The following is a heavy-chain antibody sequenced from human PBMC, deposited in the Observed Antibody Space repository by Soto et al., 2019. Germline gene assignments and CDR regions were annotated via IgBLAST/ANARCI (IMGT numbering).Heavy chain of an antibody. D-gene: IGHD3-22*01. CDR3: AREPYDSTGNPIDF. CDR2: VYHTGST. Sequence: TLSLTCTVSGGSISGDYYWNWIRQAPGKGLEWIGYVYHTGSTYHNPSLKSRGSISVDTSNNQFSLKLSSVTAADTAVYFCAREPYDSTGNPIDFWGQGILGTVSS. CDR1: GGSISGDYY. V-gene: IGHV4-30-4*01. J-gene: IGHJ4*02.